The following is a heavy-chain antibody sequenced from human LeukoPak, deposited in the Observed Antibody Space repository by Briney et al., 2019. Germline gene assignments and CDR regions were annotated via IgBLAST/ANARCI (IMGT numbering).Heavy chain of an antibody. Sequence: GGSLRLSCAASEFTVTSNYMSWVRQAPGKGLEWVSVTYSGDDTYYADSVKGRFTISRDNSKNLVYLQMNSLRAEDTAVYYCATGGAARSAGHWGQGTLVTVSS. J-gene: IGHJ4*02. CDR1: EFTVTSNY. CDR2: TYSGDDT. V-gene: IGHV3-53*01. CDR3: ATGGAARSAGH. D-gene: IGHD6-6*01.